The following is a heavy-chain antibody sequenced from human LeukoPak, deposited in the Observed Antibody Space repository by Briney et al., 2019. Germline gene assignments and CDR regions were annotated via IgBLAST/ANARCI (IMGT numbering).Heavy chain of an antibody. CDR3: ASYYGSGSYTFDY. D-gene: IGHD3-10*01. CDR2: ISSSGSTI. CDR1: GFTFSSYE. V-gene: IGHV3-48*03. J-gene: IGHJ4*02. Sequence: GGSLRLSCAASGFTFSSYEMNWVRQAPGKGLEGVSYISSSGSTIYYADSVKGRFTISRDNAKNSLYLQMNSLRAEDTAVYYCASYYGSGSYTFDYWGQGTLVTVSS.